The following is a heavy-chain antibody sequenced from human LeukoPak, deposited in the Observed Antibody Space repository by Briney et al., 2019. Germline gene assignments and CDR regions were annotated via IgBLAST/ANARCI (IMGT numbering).Heavy chain of an antibody. CDR1: GFTFSSYA. D-gene: IGHD1-26*01. Sequence: GGSLRLSCAASGFTFSSYAMSWVRQAPGKGLEWVSAISGSGGSTYYADSVKGRFTISRDNSKNTLYLQMNSLRAEDTAVYYCAKREGRYGIVGATMEPIDYWGQGTLVTVSS. V-gene: IGHV3-23*01. J-gene: IGHJ4*02. CDR2: ISGSGGST. CDR3: AKREGRYGIVGATMEPIDY.